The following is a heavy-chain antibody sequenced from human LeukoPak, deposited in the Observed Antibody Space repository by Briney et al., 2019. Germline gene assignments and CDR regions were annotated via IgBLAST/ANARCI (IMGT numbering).Heavy chain of an antibody. V-gene: IGHV4-39*07. CDR3: ARGLKVQKYYYYYMDV. CDR1: GGSISSSSYY. J-gene: IGHJ6*03. CDR2: IYYSGST. Sequence: PSETLSLTCTVSGGSISSSSYYWGWIRQPPGKGLEWIGRIYYSGSTYYNPSLKSRVTISVDTSKNQFSLKLSSVTAADTAVYYCARGLKVQKYYYYYMDVWGKGTTVTVSS.